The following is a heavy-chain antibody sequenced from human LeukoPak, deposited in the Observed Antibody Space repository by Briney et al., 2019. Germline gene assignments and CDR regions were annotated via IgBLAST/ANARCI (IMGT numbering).Heavy chain of an antibody. V-gene: IGHV3-48*04. D-gene: IGHD3-3*01. Sequence: PGGSLRLSCAASGFSFSSFSMNWVRQAPGKGLEWVSYISGSTTTIYYAASVKGRFTISTDNAKKSLYLQMNNLRAEDTAVYYCARGASTLEFFDYWGPGTVVTVSS. J-gene: IGHJ4*02. CDR3: ARGASTLEFFDY. CDR2: ISGSTTTI. CDR1: GFSFSSFS.